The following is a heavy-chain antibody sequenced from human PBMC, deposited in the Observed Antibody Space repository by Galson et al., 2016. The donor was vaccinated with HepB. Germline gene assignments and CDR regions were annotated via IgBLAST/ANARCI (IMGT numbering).Heavy chain of an antibody. CDR2: IYYRGNT. CDR3: ASPGVGDFDWFPRYGMDG. Sequence: SETLSLTCTVSGGSISSSSYDWGWIRQPPGKGLEWIGSIYYRGNTYYNPSLKSRVTISVDTSKNQFSLRLTSVTAADTAVYYCASPGVGDFDWFPRYGMDGWGEGTTVTVSS. D-gene: IGHD3-9*01. CDR1: GGSISSSSYD. J-gene: IGHJ6*04. V-gene: IGHV4-39*01.